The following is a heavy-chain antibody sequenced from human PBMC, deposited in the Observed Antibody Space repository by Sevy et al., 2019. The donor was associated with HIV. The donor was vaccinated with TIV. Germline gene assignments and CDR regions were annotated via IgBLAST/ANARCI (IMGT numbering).Heavy chain of an antibody. V-gene: IGHV3-21*01. D-gene: IGHD2-21*02. CDR3: ARVVAYCSGGCCFAGYYYGMDV. Sequence: GGSLRLSCAASGFTFSSYNMNWVRQAPGKGLEWVSSISSSSSYIYYADSVKGRFTISRDNAKDSLYLQMNTLRAEDTGVYYCARVVAYCSGGCCFAGYYYGMDVWGQGTTVTVSS. J-gene: IGHJ6*02. CDR2: ISSSSSYI. CDR1: GFTFSSYN.